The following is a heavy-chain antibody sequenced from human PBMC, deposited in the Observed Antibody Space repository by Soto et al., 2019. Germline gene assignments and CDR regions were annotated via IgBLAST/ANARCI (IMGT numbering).Heavy chain of an antibody. D-gene: IGHD5-12*01. J-gene: IGHJ4*02. V-gene: IGHV1-2*02. Sequence: ASVKVSCKASGYTFTGYYMHWVRQAPGQGLEWMGWINPNSGGTNYAQKFQGRVTMTRDTSISTAYMELSRLRSDDTAVYYCARDRRRYGYNFAYWGQGTQVTVSS. CDR1: GYTFTGYY. CDR2: INPNSGGT. CDR3: ARDRRRYGYNFAY.